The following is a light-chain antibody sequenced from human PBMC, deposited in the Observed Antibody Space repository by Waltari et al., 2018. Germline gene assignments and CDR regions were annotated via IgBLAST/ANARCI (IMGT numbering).Light chain of an antibody. V-gene: IGKV3-11*01. J-gene: IGKJ4*01. CDR3: QQRSIWPPLT. CDR1: QGFSRY. CDR2: DAS. Sequence: EIVLTQSPATLSLSPGERATLSCRASQGFSRYLAWYQQKPGQAPRLLIYDASNRATGIPARFSGSGSGTDFTLTISSLEPEDSAVYYCQQRSIWPPLTFGGGTKVEIK.